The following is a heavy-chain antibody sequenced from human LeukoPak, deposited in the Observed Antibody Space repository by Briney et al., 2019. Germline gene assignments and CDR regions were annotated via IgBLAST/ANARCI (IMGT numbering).Heavy chain of an antibody. Sequence: GGSLRLSCAASGFTFDDYAMHWVRQAPGKGLEWVSGISCNSGSIGYADSVKGRFTISRDNAKNSLYLQMNSLRAEDTAVYYCTKGSSGDGVVVVAALDYWGQGTLVTVSS. CDR3: TKGSSGDGVVVVAALDY. V-gene: IGHV3-9*01. CDR2: ISCNSGSI. CDR1: GFTFDDYA. J-gene: IGHJ4*02. D-gene: IGHD2-15*01.